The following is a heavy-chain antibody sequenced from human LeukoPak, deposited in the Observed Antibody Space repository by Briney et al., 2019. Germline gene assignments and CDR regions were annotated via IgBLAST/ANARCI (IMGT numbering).Heavy chain of an antibody. CDR2: IIPIFGTA. CDR1: GGTFSSYA. V-gene: IGHV1-69*13. J-gene: IGHJ4*02. Sequence: GASVKVSCKASGGTFSSYAISWVRQAPGQGLEWMGGIIPIFGTANYAQKFQGRVTITADESTSTAYMEPSSLRSEDTAVYYCARGRRWGYCSGGSCHTPYYFDYWGQGTLVTVSS. D-gene: IGHD2-15*01. CDR3: ARGRRWGYCSGGSCHTPYYFDY.